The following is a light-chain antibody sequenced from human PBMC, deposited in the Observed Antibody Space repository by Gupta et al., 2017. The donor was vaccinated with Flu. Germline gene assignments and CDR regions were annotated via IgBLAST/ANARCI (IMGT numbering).Light chain of an antibody. J-gene: IGLJ3*02. CDR2: EVS. V-gene: IGLV2-14*01. CDR1: SRDVGAYHY. CDR3: NAYTNSSTWV. Sequence: SMTCAITGTSRDVGAYHYVSWYQQAPANAHQLVFYEVSHRPSGIASRFSVSKSGTTASLTISGLQAEDEALYYCNAYTNSSTWVFGGGTKPTVL.